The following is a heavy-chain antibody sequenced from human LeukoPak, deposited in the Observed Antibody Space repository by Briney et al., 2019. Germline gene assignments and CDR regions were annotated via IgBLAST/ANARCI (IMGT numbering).Heavy chain of an antibody. D-gene: IGHD2-15*01. J-gene: IGHJ4*02. CDR3: ARHCSGGSCYSGFDY. CDR2: INPNSGGT. Sequence: ASVKVSCKASGYTFTDYYMHWVRQAPGQGLEWMGWINPNSGGTNYAQKFQGWVTMTRDTSISTAYMGLSRLRSDDTAVYYCARHCSGGSCYSGFDYWGQGTLVTVSS. CDR1: GYTFTDYY. V-gene: IGHV1-2*04.